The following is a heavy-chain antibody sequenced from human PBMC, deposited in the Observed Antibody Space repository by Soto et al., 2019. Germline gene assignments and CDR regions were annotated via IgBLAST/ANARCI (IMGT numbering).Heavy chain of an antibody. CDR2: IWYDGTQK. CDR3: ARAGGTTVTGLWNFDS. D-gene: IGHD4-17*01. J-gene: IGHJ4*02. Sequence: QVQLEESGGGVVQPGRSLRLSCEASGFTFNTYSMHWVRQPPGKGLEWLAAIWYDGTQKYYADSVKGRFIISRDNSKKTLYLEMNSLRADDTAVYYCARAGGTTVTGLWNFDSWGQETLVTVSS. V-gene: IGHV3-33*01. CDR1: GFTFNTYS.